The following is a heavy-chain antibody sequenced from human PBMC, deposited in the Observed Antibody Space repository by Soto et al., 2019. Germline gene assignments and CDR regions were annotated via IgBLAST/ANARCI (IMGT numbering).Heavy chain of an antibody. D-gene: IGHD6-6*01. CDR3: AVIAARPNWYFDL. J-gene: IGHJ2*01. V-gene: IGHV3-48*02. CDR1: GFTFSSYS. CDR2: ISSSSTI. Sequence: PGGSLRLSCAASGFTFSSYSMNWVRQAPGKGLEWVSYISSSSTIYYADSVKGRFTISRDNAKDSLYLQMNSLRDEDTAVYYCAVIAARPNWYFDLWGRGTLVTVSS.